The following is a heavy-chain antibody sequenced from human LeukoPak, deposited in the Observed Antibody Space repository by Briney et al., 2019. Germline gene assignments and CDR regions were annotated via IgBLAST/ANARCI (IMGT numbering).Heavy chain of an antibody. D-gene: IGHD2/OR15-2a*01. CDR1: GYTFTSYG. CDR2: IIPIFGTA. V-gene: IGHV1-69*13. J-gene: IGHJ4*02. CDR3: ATFLLNRAWDY. Sequence: GASVKVSCKASGYTFTSYGISWVRQAPGQGLEWMGGIIPIFGTANYAQKFQGRVTITADESTSTAYMELSSLRSEDTAVYYCATFLLNRAWDYWGQGTLVTVSS.